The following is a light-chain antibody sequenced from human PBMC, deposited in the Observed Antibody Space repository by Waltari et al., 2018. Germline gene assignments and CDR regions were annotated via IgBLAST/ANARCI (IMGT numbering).Light chain of an antibody. V-gene: IGKV4-1*01. CDR3: QQYYGDTPT. CDR2: WAS. Sequence: DIVMTQSPDSLAVSLGETVTINCKSSQSVLYSSNKKNYLPWYQQKPGQPPKLLIYWASTRESGVPDRFSGSGSGTDFTLTISSLQAEDVAVYYCQQYYGDTPTFGQGTKLEIK. J-gene: IGKJ2*01. CDR1: QSVLYSSNKKNY.